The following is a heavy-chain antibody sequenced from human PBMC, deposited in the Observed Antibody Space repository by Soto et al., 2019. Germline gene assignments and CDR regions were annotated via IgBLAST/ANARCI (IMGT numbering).Heavy chain of an antibody. CDR1: GFSFSTYS. D-gene: IGHD2-21*01. V-gene: IGHV3-48*01. CDR3: ARHFCAGVCYHFDY. Sequence: GGSLRLSCAASGFSFSTYSMNWVRQAPGKGLEWVSYISSSSSTIYYADSVQGRFTISRDNAKNSLYLQMNSLRAEDTAVYYCARHFCAGVCYHFDYCGQGTLVTVSS. J-gene: IGHJ4*02. CDR2: ISSSSSTI.